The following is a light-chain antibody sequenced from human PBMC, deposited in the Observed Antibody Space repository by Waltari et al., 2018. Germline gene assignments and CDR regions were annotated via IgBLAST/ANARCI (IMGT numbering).Light chain of an antibody. CDR2: ESS. CDR3: QQRSNWPSGT. V-gene: IGKV3-11*01. J-gene: IGKJ3*01. Sequence: IVLTQSPATLSLSPGERATLSCRASQSVSSYLAWYQQKPGQAPRLLIYESSNRATGIPARFSGSGSGTDFTLTISSLEPEDFAVYYCQQRSNWPSGTFG. CDR1: QSVSSY.